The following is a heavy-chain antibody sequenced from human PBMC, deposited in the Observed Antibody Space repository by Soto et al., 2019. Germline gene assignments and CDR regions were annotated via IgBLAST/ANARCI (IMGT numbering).Heavy chain of an antibody. D-gene: IGHD2-15*01. V-gene: IGHV3-48*02. Sequence: PGGSLRLSXVASGLTFSSYGMNWVRQAPGKGLEWVSYISSGRVTTNYADSVKGRFTISRDNAKSSLYLQLNSLRDDHTAVYYCARGGAARPDYWGQGALVTVSS. CDR3: ARGGAARPDY. CDR2: ISSGRVTT. J-gene: IGHJ4*02. CDR1: GLTFSSYG.